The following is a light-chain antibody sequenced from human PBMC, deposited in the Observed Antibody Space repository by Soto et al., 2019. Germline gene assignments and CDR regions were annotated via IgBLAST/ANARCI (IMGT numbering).Light chain of an antibody. V-gene: IGLV2-14*01. CDR1: NSDVGGYNY. CDR2: EVS. J-gene: IGLJ2*01. CDR3: SSYTSSRTFVV. Sequence: QSVLTQPASVSGSPGQSITISCTGTNSDVGGYNYVSWYQQHPGKAPKLMIYEVSHRPSGVSNRFSGSKSGNTASLTISGLQAEDEADYYCSSYTSSRTFVVFGGGTKVTVL.